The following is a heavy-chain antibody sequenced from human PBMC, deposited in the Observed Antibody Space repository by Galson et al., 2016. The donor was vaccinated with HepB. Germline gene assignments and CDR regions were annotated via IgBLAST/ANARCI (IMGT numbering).Heavy chain of an antibody. CDR2: INHSGTT. Sequence: LSLTCSVSAGSISSGGYYWSWIRQHPGKGLEWIGYINHSGTTYYNPSLSSRAAISVDTSKNQFSLAVSSVTAADTAVYYWASVSGNAFDIWGHGTMVTVSS. D-gene: IGHD5/OR15-5a*01. CDR1: AGSISSGGYY. J-gene: IGHJ3*02. CDR3: ASVSGNAFDI. V-gene: IGHV4-31*03.